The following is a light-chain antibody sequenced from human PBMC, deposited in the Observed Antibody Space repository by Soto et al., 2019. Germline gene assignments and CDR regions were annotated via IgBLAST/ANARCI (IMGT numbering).Light chain of an antibody. CDR1: QIVSGTY. J-gene: IGKJ1*01. CDR2: GAS. V-gene: IGKV3-20*01. Sequence: EIVLTQSPGTLSLSPGERATLSCRASQIVSGTYLAWYQQKPGQAPSLLIYGASSRATGIPDRFSGSGSGTDFTLTISRLEPEDFAVYYCQQYGSSPTFGQGTKVDIK. CDR3: QQYGSSPT.